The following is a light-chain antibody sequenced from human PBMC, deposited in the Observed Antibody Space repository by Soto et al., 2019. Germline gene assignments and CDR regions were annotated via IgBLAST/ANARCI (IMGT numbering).Light chain of an antibody. Sequence: EIVMTQSPGTLSLSPGERATLSCRASQSVSSSYLAWYQQKPGQAPRLLIYGASSRATGIPHRFSGSGSGTDFTLTISRLEPEDFAVYYCQQYGSSLHTFGQGTKLEIK. V-gene: IGKV3-20*01. J-gene: IGKJ2*01. CDR3: QQYGSSLHT. CDR2: GAS. CDR1: QSVSSSY.